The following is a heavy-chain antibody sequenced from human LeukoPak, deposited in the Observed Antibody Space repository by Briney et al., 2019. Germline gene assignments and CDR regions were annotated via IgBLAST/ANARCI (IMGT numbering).Heavy chain of an antibody. Sequence: PSETLSLTCTVSGGSISSYYWGWIRQPPGKGLEWIGSIYYSGSTYYNPSLKSRVTISVDTSKNQFSLKLSSVTAADTAVYYCARQDDIVVVTAILGAAFDIWGQGTMVTVSS. CDR3: ARQDDIVVVTAILGAAFDI. CDR1: GGSISSYY. V-gene: IGHV4-39*01. D-gene: IGHD2-21*02. CDR2: IYYSGST. J-gene: IGHJ3*02.